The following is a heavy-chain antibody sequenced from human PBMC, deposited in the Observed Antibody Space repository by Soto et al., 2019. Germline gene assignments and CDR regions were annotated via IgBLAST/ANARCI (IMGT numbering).Heavy chain of an antibody. D-gene: IGHD3-10*01. CDR3: ATTVWGSGSYNWFDP. J-gene: IGHJ5*02. Sequence: SETLSLTCTVSGGSISSSSYYWGWIRQPPGKGLEWIGSIYYSGSTYYNPSLKSRVTISVDTSKNQFSLKLSSVTAADTAVYYCATTVWGSGSYNWFDPWGQGTLVTVSS. CDR2: IYYSGST. V-gene: IGHV4-39*01. CDR1: GGSISSSSYY.